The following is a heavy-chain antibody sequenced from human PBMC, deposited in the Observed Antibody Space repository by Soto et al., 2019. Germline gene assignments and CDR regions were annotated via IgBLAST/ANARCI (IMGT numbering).Heavy chain of an antibody. CDR2: ISYDGSNK. CDR3: ARGWGYYYDSSGYPLYYFDY. CDR1: GFTFSSYG. V-gene: IGHV3-30*03. D-gene: IGHD3-22*01. J-gene: IGHJ4*02. Sequence: GGSLRLSCAASGFTFSSYGMHWVRQAPGKGLEWVAVISYDGSNKYYADSVKGRFTISRDNSKNTLYLQMNSLRAEDTAVYYCARGWGYYYDSSGYPLYYFDYWGQGTLVTVSS.